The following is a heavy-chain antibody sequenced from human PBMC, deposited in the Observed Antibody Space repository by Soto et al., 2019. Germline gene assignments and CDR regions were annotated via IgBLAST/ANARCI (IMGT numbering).Heavy chain of an antibody. V-gene: IGHV1-69*02. J-gene: IGHJ4*02. D-gene: IGHD2-21*02. CDR2: IIPILGIA. CDR3: ASDCGGDCYPFDY. CDR1: GGTFSSYT. Sequence: QVQLVHSGAAVKKPGSSVKVSCKASGGTFSSYTISWVRQAPGQGLEWMGRIIPILGIANYAQKFQGRVTITADKSTSTAYMELSSLRSEDTAVYYCASDCGGDCYPFDYWGQGTLVTVSS.